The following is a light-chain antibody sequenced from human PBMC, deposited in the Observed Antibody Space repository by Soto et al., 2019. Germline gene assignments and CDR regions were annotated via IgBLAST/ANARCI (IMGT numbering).Light chain of an antibody. Sequence: EIVLTQSPGTLSLSPGDRATLSCRASQTISGTYLAWYQQRPGQAPRLLIYGASSRATGIHDRFSGSGSGTDFSLTINRLDAEDVAVYYCQQYSTSATFGQGTKVEIK. CDR1: QTISGTY. CDR3: QQYSTSAT. CDR2: GAS. J-gene: IGKJ1*01. V-gene: IGKV3-20*01.